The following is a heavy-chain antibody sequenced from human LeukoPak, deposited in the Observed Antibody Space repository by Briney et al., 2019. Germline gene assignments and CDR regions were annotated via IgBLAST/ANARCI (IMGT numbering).Heavy chain of an antibody. J-gene: IGHJ4*02. CDR1: GYTFTSYA. D-gene: IGHD3-10*01. Sequence: ASVKVSCKASGYTFTSYAMNWVRQAPGQGLEWMGWINTNTGNPTYAQGFTGRFVFSLDTSVSTAYLQISSLKAEDTAVYYCARSVDRILWFGESEGYFDYWGQGTLVTVSS. CDR3: ARSVDRILWFGESEGYFDY. CDR2: INTNTGNP. V-gene: IGHV7-4-1*02.